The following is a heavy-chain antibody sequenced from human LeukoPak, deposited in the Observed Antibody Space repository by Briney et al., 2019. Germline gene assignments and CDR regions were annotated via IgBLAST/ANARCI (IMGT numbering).Heavy chain of an antibody. V-gene: IGHV4-61*02. D-gene: IGHD5-18*01. CDR3: ARSSGYSYGRRWFDY. CDR1: GGSISSDNYY. CDR2: IYRGGST. Sequence: SETLSLTSTVSGGSISSDNYYWSWIRQPAGKGLEWIGRIYRGGSTNYNPSLKSRVTISVDTSKNQFSLKLSFVTAADTAVYYCARSSGYSYGRRWFDYWGQGTLVTVSS. J-gene: IGHJ4*02.